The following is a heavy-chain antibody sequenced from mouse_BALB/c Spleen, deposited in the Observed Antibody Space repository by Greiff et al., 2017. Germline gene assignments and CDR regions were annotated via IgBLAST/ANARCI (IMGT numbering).Heavy chain of an antibody. J-gene: IGHJ2*01. CDR1: GFDFGRYW. Sequence: EVQLQESGGGLVQPGGSLKLSCAASGFDFGRYWMSWVRQAPGKGLEWIGEINPDSSTINYTPSLKDKFIISRDNAKNTLYLQMSKVRSEDTALYYCARRDYGNYNYFDYWGQGTTLTVSS. V-gene: IGHV4-1*02. CDR2: INPDSSTI. D-gene: IGHD2-1*01. CDR3: ARRDYGNYNYFDY.